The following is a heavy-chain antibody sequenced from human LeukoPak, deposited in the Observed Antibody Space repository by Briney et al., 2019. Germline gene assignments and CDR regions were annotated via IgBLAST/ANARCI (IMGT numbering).Heavy chain of an antibody. V-gene: IGHV1-18*01. D-gene: IGHD2-2*01. CDR1: AYTFIIYG. CDR3: ARDAPIVVVPAAIDY. Sequence: GASVTVSFTASAYTFIIYGINWVRQGPGQGLGWMGWISAYNCNTNYAQKLQGRVTMTTDTSTSTAYMELRSLRSDDTAVYYCARDAPIVVVPAAIDYWGQGTLVTVSS. CDR2: ISAYNCNT. J-gene: IGHJ4*02.